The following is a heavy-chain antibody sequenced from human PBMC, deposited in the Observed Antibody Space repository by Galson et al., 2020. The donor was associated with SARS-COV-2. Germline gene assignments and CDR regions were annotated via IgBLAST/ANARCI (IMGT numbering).Heavy chain of an antibody. D-gene: IGHD1-26*01. J-gene: IGHJ4*02. V-gene: IGHV1-8*01. CDR1: GYTFSSYD. CDR2: INPNSGNS. CDR3: ATPTVGGTFDY. Sequence: ASVKVSRKASGYTFSSYDLNWVRQAPGQGLEWMGWINPNSGNSGHAQKFQGRVTMTRNTSISTAYMELSSLRSEDTAVYYCATPTVGGTFDYWGQGTLVTVSS.